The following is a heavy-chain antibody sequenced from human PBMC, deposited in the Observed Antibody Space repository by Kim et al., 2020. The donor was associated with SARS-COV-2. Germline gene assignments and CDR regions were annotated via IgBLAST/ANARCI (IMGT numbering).Heavy chain of an antibody. D-gene: IGHD6-13*01. CDR3: ARESEQQLSFDP. J-gene: IGHJ5*02. Sequence: NYAQKFQGRVTINADESTSTAYMERSSLRSEDTAVYYCARESEQQLSFDPWGQGTLVTVSS. V-gene: IGHV1-69*01.